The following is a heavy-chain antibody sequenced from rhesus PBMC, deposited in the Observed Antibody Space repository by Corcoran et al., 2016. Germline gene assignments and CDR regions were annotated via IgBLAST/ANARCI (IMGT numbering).Heavy chain of an antibody. D-gene: IGHD6-25*01. CDR1: GGSISSNY. J-gene: IGHJ4*01. CDR2: IFGSGGST. CDR3: AGDWGYSGSWARNGGFDY. V-gene: IGHV4-160*01. Sequence: QVQLQESGPGLVKPSETLSLTCAVSGGSISSNYWSWIRQAPGKGLEWIGRIFGSGGSTHHNPSLRRRVTIATDTPRNQFSLKLSSVTAADTAVYYWAGDWGYSGSWARNGGFDYWGQGVLVTVSS.